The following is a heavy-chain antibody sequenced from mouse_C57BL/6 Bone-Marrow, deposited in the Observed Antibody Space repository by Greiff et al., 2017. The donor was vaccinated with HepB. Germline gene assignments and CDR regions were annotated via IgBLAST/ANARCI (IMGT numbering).Heavy chain of an antibody. CDR3: VRNGYGSSYPDY. CDR1: GYTFTDYN. J-gene: IGHJ2*01. D-gene: IGHD1-1*01. Sequence: EVQLQQSGPELVKPGASVKMSCKASGYTFTDYNMHWVKQSHGKSLEWIGYINPNNGGTSYNQKFKGKATLTVNKSSSTAYMELRSLTSEDSAVYYCVRNGYGSSYPDYWGQGTTLTVSS. V-gene: IGHV1-22*01. CDR2: INPNNGGT.